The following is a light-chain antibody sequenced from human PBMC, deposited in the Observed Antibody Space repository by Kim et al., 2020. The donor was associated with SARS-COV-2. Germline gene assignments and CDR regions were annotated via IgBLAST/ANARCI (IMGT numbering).Light chain of an antibody. CDR1: RRDVGGYNY. Sequence: GQSVTISCTGTRRDVGGYNYVSWYQQHPGKAPKLMICDVSKRPSGVPDRFSGSKSGNTASLTISGLQAEDEADYYCCSYAGSSTSLFGGGTQLTVL. CDR2: DVS. CDR3: CSYAGSSTSL. J-gene: IGLJ2*01. V-gene: IGLV2-11*01.